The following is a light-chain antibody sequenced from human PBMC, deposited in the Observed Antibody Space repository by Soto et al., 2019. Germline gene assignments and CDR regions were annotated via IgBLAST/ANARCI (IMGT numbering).Light chain of an antibody. CDR2: DGS. Sequence: EIVLTQSPATLSVSPGERVTLSCRASQNLHSFLNWYQQRPGQAPRPLIYDGSKRAAGVPDRISGDGSGTDYTLTISSLEPEDFAVYYCQLRTRWPMTFGQGTRLQI. CDR3: QLRTRWPMT. V-gene: IGKV3-11*01. CDR1: QNLHSF. J-gene: IGKJ5*01.